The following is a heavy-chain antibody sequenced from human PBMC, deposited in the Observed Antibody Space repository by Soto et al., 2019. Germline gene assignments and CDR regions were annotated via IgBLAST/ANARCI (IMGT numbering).Heavy chain of an antibody. CDR1: GGTFSSYA. CDR2: IIPVFGTG. V-gene: IGHV1-69*06. J-gene: IGHJ4*02. D-gene: IGHD5-18*01. Sequence: QVQLVQSGAEVKKPGSSVKVSCKASGGTFSSYAISWERQAPGQGLEWMGGIIPVFGTGIYAQKFQGRVTITADKSTNTAYMELSSLRSEDTAVYFCARVGGTGGYTYGLDYWGQGTLVTVSS. CDR3: ARVGGTGGYTYGLDY.